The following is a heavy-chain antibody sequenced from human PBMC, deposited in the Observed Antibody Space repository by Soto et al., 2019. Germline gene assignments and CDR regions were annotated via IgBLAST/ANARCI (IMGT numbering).Heavy chain of an antibody. V-gene: IGHV4-4*07. CDR1: GASVGSFY. D-gene: IGHD1-26*01. Sequence: QVQLQESGPGLVKPSETLSLTCNVSGASVGSFYWSWIRQSAGKGLEWIGRVYSTGGVAYNPALEGRVTISLDRSKNHFSLEIKSVTAADTAVYFCARDLSGTGLDVWGRGTTVSVSS. CDR2: VYSTGGV. J-gene: IGHJ6*02. CDR3: ARDLSGTGLDV.